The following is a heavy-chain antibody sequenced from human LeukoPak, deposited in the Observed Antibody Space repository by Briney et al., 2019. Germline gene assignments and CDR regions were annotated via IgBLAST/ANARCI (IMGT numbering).Heavy chain of an antibody. J-gene: IGHJ3*02. D-gene: IGHD5-12*01. V-gene: IGHV3-30*02. CDR2: IRYDGSNK. CDR1: GFTFSSYG. Sequence: GGSLRLSCAASGFTFSSYGMHWVRQAPGKGLEWVAFIRYDGSNKYYADSVKGRFIISRDNSKNTLYLQMNSLRAEDTAVYYCTKDLGSGYDSEAFDIWGQGTMVTVSS. CDR3: TKDLGSGYDSEAFDI.